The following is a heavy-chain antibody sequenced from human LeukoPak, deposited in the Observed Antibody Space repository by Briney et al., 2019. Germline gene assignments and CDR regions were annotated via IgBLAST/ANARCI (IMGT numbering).Heavy chain of an antibody. CDR2: IYTSGGT. V-gene: IGHV4-4*09. J-gene: IGHJ4*02. D-gene: IGHD6-6*01. Sequence: SETLSLTCTVSGDSISSYYWSWIRQPPGKGLEWIGYIYTSGGTNYIPSLKGRVTISIDTSKNQFSLKLSSVTAADSAVYYCARLTRLSTSPDRYYLDYWGQGTLVTVS. CDR1: GDSISSYY. CDR3: ARLTRLSTSPDRYYLDY.